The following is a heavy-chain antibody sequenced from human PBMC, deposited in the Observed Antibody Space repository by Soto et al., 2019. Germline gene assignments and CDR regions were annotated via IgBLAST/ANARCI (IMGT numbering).Heavy chain of an antibody. V-gene: IGHV3-48*02. J-gene: IGHJ6*03. CDR2: ISSSSSTL. Sequence: GGSLRLSCAASGVSFSSYSMNCLRQAPGKELEWVSYISSSSSTLYYADYVKGRFTISRDDAKNSLYLKMNSLRDEDMAVYYCAYCSNDYYYYMDVWGKGTTVTVSS. D-gene: IGHD2-8*01. CDR3: AYCSNDYYYYMDV. CDR1: GVSFSSYS.